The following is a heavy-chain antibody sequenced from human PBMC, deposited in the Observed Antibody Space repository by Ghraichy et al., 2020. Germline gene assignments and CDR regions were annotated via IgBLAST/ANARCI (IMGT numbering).Heavy chain of an antibody. V-gene: IGHV4-34*01. CDR3: ARPAAGYYGSGNGN. J-gene: IGHJ4*02. CDR1: GGSFSGYY. CDR2: INHSGST. D-gene: IGHD3-10*01. Sequence: SETLSLTCAVYGGSFSGYYWSWIRQPPGKGLEWIGEINHSGSTNYNPSLKSRVTISVDTSKNQFSLKLSSVTAADTAVYYCARPAAGYYGSGNGNWGQGTPVTVSS.